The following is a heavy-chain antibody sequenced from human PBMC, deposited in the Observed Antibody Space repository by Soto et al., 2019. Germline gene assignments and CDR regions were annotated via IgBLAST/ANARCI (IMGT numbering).Heavy chain of an antibody. CDR1: GFTFSSYA. V-gene: IGHV3-23*01. D-gene: IGHD3-10*01. J-gene: IGHJ5*01. CDR2: LSGSGGTT. CDR3: AKVHGTYGPIWIDS. Sequence: EVQLLESGGGLVQPGGSLRLSCAASGFTFSSYAMSWVRQTPGKGLEWVSTLSGSGGTTYYADSVKGQFTISRDNSKSTLYLQMNSLRAEDTAVYYCAKVHGTYGPIWIDSWGQATLVTVSS.